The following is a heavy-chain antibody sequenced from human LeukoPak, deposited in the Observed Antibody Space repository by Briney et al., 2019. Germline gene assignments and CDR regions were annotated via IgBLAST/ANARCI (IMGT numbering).Heavy chain of an antibody. V-gene: IGHV1-69*13. Sequence: SVKVSCKDSRGTFGRHAISWVRQAPGQRLEWMGGVSPIYGTSDYAQRFQGRVTISADESTSTAVLGVRSLRSEDTAVYYCARDCSGGRCCGALDIWGQGTLVIVSS. D-gene: IGHD2-15*01. J-gene: IGHJ3*02. CDR1: RGTFGRHA. CDR2: VSPIYGTS. CDR3: ARDCSGGRCCGALDI.